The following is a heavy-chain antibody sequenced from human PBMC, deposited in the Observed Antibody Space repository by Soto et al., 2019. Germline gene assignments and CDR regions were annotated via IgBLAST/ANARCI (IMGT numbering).Heavy chain of an antibody. Sequence: LTISCKGSGYSFTSYWIGWVRQMPGKGLEWMGIIYPGDSDTRYSPSFQGQVTISADKSISTAYLQWSSLKASDTAMYYCARQNSSGWDPYYFDYWGQGTMVTVSS. J-gene: IGHJ4*02. CDR2: IYPGDSDT. V-gene: IGHV5-51*01. D-gene: IGHD6-19*01. CDR1: GYSFTSYW. CDR3: ARQNSSGWDPYYFDY.